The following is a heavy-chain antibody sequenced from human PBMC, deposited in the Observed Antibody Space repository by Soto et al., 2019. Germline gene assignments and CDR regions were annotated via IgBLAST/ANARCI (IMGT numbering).Heavy chain of an antibody. D-gene: IGHD3-10*02. CDR3: TRDYVMDV. CDR1: GFTFSGDA. CDR2: ISTTSTYI. J-gene: IGHJ6*02. V-gene: IGHV3-21*01. Sequence: LSLSCAASGFTFSGDAMNWVRQAPGKGLEWVSSISTTSTYIYYADSVKGRFTISRDNANNSLHLQMNSMRAEDTAVYYCTRDYVMDVWGQGTTVTVSS.